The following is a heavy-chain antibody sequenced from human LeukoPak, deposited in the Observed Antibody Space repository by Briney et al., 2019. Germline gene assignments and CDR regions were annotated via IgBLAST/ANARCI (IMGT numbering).Heavy chain of an antibody. CDR1: GYTFTSYP. Sequence: ASVKVSCKASGYTFTSYPISWVRQAPGQGLEWMGWITTYNSNTNYAQKLQGRVTMTTDTSTSTAYIDLRGLRSDDTAVYYCARGYDYGDYVGDFDYWGQGTLVTVSS. CDR2: ITTYNSNT. V-gene: IGHV1-18*01. J-gene: IGHJ4*02. CDR3: ARGYDYGDYVGDFDY. D-gene: IGHD4-17*01.